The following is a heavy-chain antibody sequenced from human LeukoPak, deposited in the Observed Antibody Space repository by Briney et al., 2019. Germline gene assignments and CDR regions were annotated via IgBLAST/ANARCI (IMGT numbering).Heavy chain of an antibody. CDR1: GDSISGYY. CDR2: INHSGST. D-gene: IGHD3-10*01. V-gene: IGHV4-34*01. J-gene: IGHJ4*02. Sequence: PETLSLTCTVSGDSISGYYWSWIRQPPGKGLEWIGEINHSGSTNYNPSLKSRVTISVDTSKNQFSLKLSSVTAADTAVYYCARGPYYGSGYPNTFDYWGQGTLVTVSS. CDR3: ARGPYYGSGYPNTFDY.